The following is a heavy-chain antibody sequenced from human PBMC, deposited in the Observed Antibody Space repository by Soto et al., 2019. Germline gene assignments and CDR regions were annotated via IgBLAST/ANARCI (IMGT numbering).Heavy chain of an antibody. CDR3: AKESYCSDRSCWGDNWFDP. V-gene: IGHV3-23*01. Sequence: EVQLLESGGGLVQPGGSLRLSCAASGFTFNNYAMTWVRQAPGKGLEWVSHISGSGGTTYYADSVKGRFTISRDNSKNTLYMPMSSLRAEDTAVYYCAKESYCSDRSCWGDNWFDPWGQGTLVTVSS. D-gene: IGHD2-15*01. CDR2: ISGSGGTT. J-gene: IGHJ5*02. CDR1: GFTFNNYA.